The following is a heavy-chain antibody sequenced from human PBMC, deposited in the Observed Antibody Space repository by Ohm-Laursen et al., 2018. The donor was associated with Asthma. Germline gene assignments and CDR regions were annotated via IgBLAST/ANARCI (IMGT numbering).Heavy chain of an antibody. V-gene: IGHV3-9*01. CDR2: ISWNSGSI. CDR1: GFTFDDYA. Sequence: SLRLSCAAFGFTFDDYAMHWVRQAPGKGLEWVSGISWNSGSIGYADSVKGRFTTSRDNAKNSLYLQMNSLRAEDTAVYYCARDGLYCSSTNCFFDYWGQGTLVTVSS. J-gene: IGHJ4*02. CDR3: ARDGLYCSSTNCFFDY. D-gene: IGHD2-2*01.